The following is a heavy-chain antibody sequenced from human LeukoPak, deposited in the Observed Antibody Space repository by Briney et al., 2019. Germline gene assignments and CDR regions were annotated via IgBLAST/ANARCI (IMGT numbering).Heavy chain of an antibody. D-gene: IGHD5-12*01. CDR2: IYHSGST. V-gene: IGHV4-30-2*01. J-gene: IGHJ4*02. CDR3: ARGGYSGYDPFDY. Sequence: SQTPSLTCTVSGGSISSGGYYWSWIRQPPGKGLEWIGYIYHSGSTYYNPSLKSRVTISVDRSKNQFSLKLSSVTAADTAVYYCARGGYSGYDPFDYWGQGTLVTVSS. CDR1: GGSISSGGYY.